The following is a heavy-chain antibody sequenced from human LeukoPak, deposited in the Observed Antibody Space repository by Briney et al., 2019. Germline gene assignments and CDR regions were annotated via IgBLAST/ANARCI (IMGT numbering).Heavy chain of an antibody. D-gene: IGHD4-17*01. CDR2: ISGSGGST. J-gene: IGHJ6*02. CDR1: GFTFSSYA. V-gene: IGHV3-23*01. Sequence: GGSLRLSCAASGFTFSSYAMSWVRQAPGKGLEWVSGISGSGGSTYYADSVKGRFTISRDFSKNTLHLQMNSLRAEDTAVYYCAKDLTVTITYGFDVWSQGTTVTVSS. CDR3: AKDLTVTITYGFDV.